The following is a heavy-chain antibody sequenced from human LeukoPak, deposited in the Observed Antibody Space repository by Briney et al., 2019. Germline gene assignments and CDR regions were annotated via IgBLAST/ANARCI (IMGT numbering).Heavy chain of an antibody. CDR1: GYTLTELS. J-gene: IGHJ3*02. V-gene: IGHV1-24*01. CDR3: ATGENWNYFEDI. D-gene: IGHD1-7*01. Sequence: ASVKVSCKVSGYTLTELSMHWVRQAPGKGLEWMGGFDPEDGETIYAQKFQGRVTMTEDTSTDTAYMELSSLRSEDTAVYYCATGENWNYFEDIWGQGTMVTVSS. CDR2: FDPEDGET.